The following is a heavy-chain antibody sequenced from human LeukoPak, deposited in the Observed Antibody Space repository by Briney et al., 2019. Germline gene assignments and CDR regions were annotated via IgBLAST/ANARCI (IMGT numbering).Heavy chain of an antibody. CDR1: GGSFSGYY. CDR3: AHATGFDAFDI. V-gene: IGHV4-4*09. CDR2: IYTSGST. Sequence: SETLSLTCAVYGGSFSGYYWSWIRQPPGKGLEWIGYIYTSGSTNYNPSLKSRVTISVDTSKNQFSLKLSSVTAADTAVYYCAHATGFDAFDIWGQGTMVTVSS. D-gene: IGHD3-9*01. J-gene: IGHJ3*02.